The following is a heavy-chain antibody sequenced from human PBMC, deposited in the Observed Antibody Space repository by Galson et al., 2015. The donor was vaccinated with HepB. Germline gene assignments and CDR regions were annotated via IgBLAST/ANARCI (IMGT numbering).Heavy chain of an antibody. CDR2: ISAYNGNT. Sequence: SVKVSCKASGYTFTSYGISWVRQAPGQGLEWMGWISAYNGNTNYAQQLQGRVTMTTDTSTTTAYMELRSLRSDDTAVYYCARDLLRGYCSSASCTRFDPWGQGSLVTVSS. J-gene: IGHJ5*02. CDR3: ARDLLRGYCSSASCTRFDP. CDR1: GYTFTSYG. D-gene: IGHD2-2*03. V-gene: IGHV1-18*01.